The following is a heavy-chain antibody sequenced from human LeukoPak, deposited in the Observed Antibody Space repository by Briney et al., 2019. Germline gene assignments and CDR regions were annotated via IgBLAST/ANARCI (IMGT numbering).Heavy chain of an antibody. Sequence: GGSLRLSCAASGFTLSSFGMHWVRQVPGKGLEWVSGITASGDSTYYGDSVKGRFTMSRDNSKNTVYLQMNSLRVDDTAVYFCARRDIVVVVSASDYWGQGTLVTVSS. CDR2: ITASGDST. J-gene: IGHJ4*02. CDR3: ARRDIVVVVSASDY. D-gene: IGHD2-15*01. CDR1: GFTLSSFG. V-gene: IGHV3-23*01.